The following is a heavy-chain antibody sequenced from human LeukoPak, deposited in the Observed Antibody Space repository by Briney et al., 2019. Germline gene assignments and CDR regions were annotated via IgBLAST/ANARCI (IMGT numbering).Heavy chain of an antibody. CDR2: TYYRSKWYS. CDR3: VRALGSSSGWRPFDY. CDR1: GDSVSSSSAA. D-gene: IGHD6-19*01. Sequence: SQTLSLTCAISGDSVSSSSAAWNWIRQSPSRGLEWLGRTYYRSKWYSDYAVSVKSRIGINPDTPKNQFSLQLNSVTPEDTAVYYRVRALGSSSGWRPFDYWGQGTLVTVSS. V-gene: IGHV6-1*01. J-gene: IGHJ4*02.